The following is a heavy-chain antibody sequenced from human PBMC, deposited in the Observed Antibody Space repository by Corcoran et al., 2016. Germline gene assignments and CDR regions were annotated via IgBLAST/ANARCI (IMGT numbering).Heavy chain of an antibody. CDR2: INHSGST. D-gene: IGHD3-22*01. J-gene: IGHJ4*02. Sequence: QVQLQQWGAGLLKPSETLSLTCAVYGGSFSGYYWSWIRQPPGKGLEWIGEINHSGSTNYNPSLKSRVTISVDTSKNQFSLKLSSVTAADTAVYYCARDPYYYDSSGLHPFDYWGQGTLVTVSS. V-gene: IGHV4-34*01. CDR1: GGSFSGYY. CDR3: ARDPYYYDSSGLHPFDY.